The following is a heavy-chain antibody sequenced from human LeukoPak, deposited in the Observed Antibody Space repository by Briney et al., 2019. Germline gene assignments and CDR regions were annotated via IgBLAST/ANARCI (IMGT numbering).Heavy chain of an antibody. Sequence: PGGSLRLSCAASGFTFSSYGMHWVRQAPGKGLEWVAVIWYDGSNKYYADSVKGRFAISRDNSKNTLYLQMNSLRAEDTAVYYCARDGYSSGWYWLGYYYGMDVWGQGTTVTVSS. CDR2: IWYDGSNK. D-gene: IGHD6-19*01. J-gene: IGHJ6*02. V-gene: IGHV3-33*01. CDR3: ARDGYSSGWYWLGYYYGMDV. CDR1: GFTFSSYG.